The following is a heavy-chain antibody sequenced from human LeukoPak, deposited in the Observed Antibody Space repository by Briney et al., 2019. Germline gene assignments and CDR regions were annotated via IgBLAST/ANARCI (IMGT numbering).Heavy chain of an antibody. Sequence: GASVKVSCKASGGTFSSYAISWVRQAPGQGLEWMGGIIPIFGTANYAQKFQGRVTITADESTRTAYMELSSLRSEDTAVYYCARTHYDSSGYYFIYYFDYWGQGTLVTVSS. CDR1: GGTFSSYA. CDR3: ARTHYDSSGYYFIYYFDY. V-gene: IGHV1-69*13. D-gene: IGHD3-22*01. CDR2: IIPIFGTA. J-gene: IGHJ4*02.